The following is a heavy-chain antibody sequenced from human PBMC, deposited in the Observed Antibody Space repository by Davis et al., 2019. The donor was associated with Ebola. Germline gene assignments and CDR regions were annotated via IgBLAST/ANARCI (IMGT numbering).Heavy chain of an antibody. J-gene: IGHJ4*02. Sequence: GGSLRLSCAASGFTFSSYWMSWVRQAPGKGLEWVANIKQDGSEKYYVDSVKGRFTISRDNAKNSLYLQMNSLRAEDTAVYYCAKDTYYYGSGSSGIFDYWGQGTLVTVSS. CDR2: IKQDGSEK. V-gene: IGHV3-7*03. CDR3: AKDTYYYGSGSSGIFDY. CDR1: GFTFSSYW. D-gene: IGHD3-10*01.